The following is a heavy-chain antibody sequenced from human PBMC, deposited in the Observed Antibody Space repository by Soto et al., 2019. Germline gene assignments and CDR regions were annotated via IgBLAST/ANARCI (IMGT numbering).Heavy chain of an antibody. CDR2: ISAYNGNT. D-gene: IGHD2-2*01. J-gene: IGHJ4*02. CDR3: AREGYCISTSCYASALDY. Sequence: QVQLVQSGAEVKKPGASVKVSCKASGYTFTSYGISWVRQAPGQGLEWMGWISAYNGNTDYPQKLQGRVTMTTDTSTSTDYMELRSLRSDDTAVYYCAREGYCISTSCYASALDYWGQGTLVTVSS. V-gene: IGHV1-18*01. CDR1: GYTFTSYG.